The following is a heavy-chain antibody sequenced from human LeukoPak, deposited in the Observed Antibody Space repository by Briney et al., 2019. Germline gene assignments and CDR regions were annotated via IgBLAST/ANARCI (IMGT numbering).Heavy chain of an antibody. Sequence: SETLSLTCSVPGGSISHYYWSWIPQPAGKGLEWIGHIYSTGSANYNPSLKSRVTISVDKSKNQFSLKLTSVTAADTAVYYCARAYSISWYYFDYWGQGTLVTVSS. J-gene: IGHJ4*02. D-gene: IGHD6-13*01. CDR1: GGSISHYY. CDR2: IYSTGSA. V-gene: IGHV4-4*07. CDR3: ARAYSISWYYFDY.